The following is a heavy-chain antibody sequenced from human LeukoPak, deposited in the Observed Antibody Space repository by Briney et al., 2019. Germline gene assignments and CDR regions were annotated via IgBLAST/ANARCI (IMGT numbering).Heavy chain of an antibody. CDR3: VRSGYCYGGTCHSGAFDI. D-gene: IGHD2-15*01. CDR2: INPKSGGT. J-gene: IGHJ3*02. CDR1: GYTFTTYA. V-gene: IGHV1-18*01. Sequence: ASVKVSCKASGYTFTTYAMNWVRQAPGQGLEWMGWINPKSGGTNFAQKLQGRITMTTDTSTSTAYMELRSLRSDDTAVYYCVRSGYCYGGTCHSGAFDIWGQGTVVTVSS.